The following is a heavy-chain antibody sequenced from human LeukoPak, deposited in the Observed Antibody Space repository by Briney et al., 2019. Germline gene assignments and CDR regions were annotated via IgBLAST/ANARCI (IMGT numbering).Heavy chain of an antibody. CDR2: ISSSSSYI. CDR1: GFTFRTYT. D-gene: IGHD2-8*01. CDR3: AREALSSVDY. V-gene: IGHV3-21*01. J-gene: IGHJ4*02. Sequence: GGSLRLSCAASGFTFRTYTMHWVRQAPGKGLEWVSSISSSSSYIYYADSLKGRSTISRDNAKNSLFLQMNSLRAEDTAVYYCAREALSSVDYWGQGTLVTVSS.